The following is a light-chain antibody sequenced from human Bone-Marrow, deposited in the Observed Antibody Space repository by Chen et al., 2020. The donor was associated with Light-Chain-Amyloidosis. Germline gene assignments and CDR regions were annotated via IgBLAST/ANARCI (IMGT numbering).Light chain of an antibody. Sequence: SYVMTQPSSVSVAPAQTATIACGGNNIGCASVHWYQQTPRQAPLQVVYDDSDRPSGIPERLSGYNSGTTATLTNSRVEAGDEADYYCQGWDRSGDRPVFGGGTKLTVL. J-gene: IGLJ3*02. CDR3: QGWDRSGDRPV. CDR1: NIGCAS. V-gene: IGLV3-21*02. CDR2: DDS.